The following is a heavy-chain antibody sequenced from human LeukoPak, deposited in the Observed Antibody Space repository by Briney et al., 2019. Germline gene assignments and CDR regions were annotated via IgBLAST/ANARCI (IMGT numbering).Heavy chain of an antibody. Sequence: GESLQISCQGSGYSFTSYWIGWVRQLPGKGLEWMGIIYPGDSDTRYSPSFQGQVTISADKSISTAYLQWSSLKASDTAMYYCARPAYCGGDCYSGYFQHWGQGTLVTVSS. D-gene: IGHD2-21*02. CDR2: IYPGDSDT. CDR1: GYSFTSYW. J-gene: IGHJ1*01. CDR3: ARPAYCGGDCYSGYFQH. V-gene: IGHV5-51*01.